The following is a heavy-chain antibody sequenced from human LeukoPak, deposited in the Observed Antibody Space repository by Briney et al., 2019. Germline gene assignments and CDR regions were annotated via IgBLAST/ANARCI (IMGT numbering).Heavy chain of an antibody. CDR1: GGSISSYY. CDR3: ARSYCSSTSCYCDY. D-gene: IGHD2-2*01. J-gene: IGHJ4*02. Sequence: PSETLSLTCTVSGGSISSYYWSWLRQPPGKGLEWIGRIYTSGSTNYNPSLKSRVTMSVDTSKNQFSLKLSSVTAADTAVYYCARSYCSSTSCYCDYWGQGTLVTVSS. CDR2: IYTSGST. V-gene: IGHV4-4*07.